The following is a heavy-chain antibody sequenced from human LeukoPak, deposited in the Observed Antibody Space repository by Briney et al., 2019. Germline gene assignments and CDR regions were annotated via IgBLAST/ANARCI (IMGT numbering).Heavy chain of an antibody. CDR3: AKDLWADSSAPDAFDI. CDR2: ISSSSSYI. V-gene: IGHV3-21*04. J-gene: IGHJ3*02. D-gene: IGHD3-22*01. Sequence: KPGGSLRLSCAASGFTFSSYSMNWVRQAPGKGLEWVSSISSSSSYIYYADSVKGRFTISRDNAKNSLYLQMNSLRAEDTAVYYCAKDLWADSSAPDAFDIWGQGTMVTVSS. CDR1: GFTFSSYS.